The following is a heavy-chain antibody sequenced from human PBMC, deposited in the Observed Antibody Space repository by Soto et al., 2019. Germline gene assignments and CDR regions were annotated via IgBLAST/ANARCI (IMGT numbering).Heavy chain of an antibody. CDR1: GYTFTGYY. CDR2: INPNSGGT. V-gene: IGHV1-2*04. Sequence: QVQLVQSGAEVKKPGASVKVSCKASGYTFTGYYMHWVRQAPGQGLEWMGWINPNSGGTNYAQKFQGWVTMTRDTSISTAYMELSRLRSGDTAVYYCARHARPDLVVGYFDYWGQGTLVTVSS. J-gene: IGHJ4*02. CDR3: ARHARPDLVVGYFDY. D-gene: IGHD6-6*01.